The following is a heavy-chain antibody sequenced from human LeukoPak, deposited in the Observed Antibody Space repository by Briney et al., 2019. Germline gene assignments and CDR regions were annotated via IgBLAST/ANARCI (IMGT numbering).Heavy chain of an antibody. D-gene: IGHD3-16*02. Sequence: GGSLRLSCAASGFTFSSYWMHWVRQAPGKGLVWVSRINSDGSSTSYADSVKGRFTISRDDAKNTLYLQMNSLRAEDTAVYYCARVGDYVWGSYHDYWGQGTLVTVSS. CDR1: GFTFSSYW. V-gene: IGHV3-74*01. CDR3: ARVGDYVWGSYHDY. CDR2: INSDGSST. J-gene: IGHJ4*02.